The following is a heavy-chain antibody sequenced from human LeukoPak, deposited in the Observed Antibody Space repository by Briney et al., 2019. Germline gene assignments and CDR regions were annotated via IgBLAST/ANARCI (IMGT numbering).Heavy chain of an antibody. V-gene: IGHV3-23*01. CDR3: ARGNWNFDP. D-gene: IGHD1-7*01. CDR2: ISGST. CDR1: GFTFSSYA. Sequence: GGSLRLSCAASGFTFSSYAMTWVRQAPGKGLEWVSGISGSTYYADSVKGRFTISRDNSKNTLYLQMNSLRAEDTAVYYCARGNWNFDPWGQGTLVTVSS. J-gene: IGHJ5*02.